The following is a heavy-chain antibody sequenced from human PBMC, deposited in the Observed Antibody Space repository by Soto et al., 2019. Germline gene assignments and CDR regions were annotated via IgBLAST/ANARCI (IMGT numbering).Heavy chain of an antibody. CDR2: MNPNSGNT. D-gene: IGHD2-2*01. J-gene: IGHJ4*02. CDR3: AAYCSSTSGYPG. CDR1: GYTFTSYD. Sequence: GGPVKVSCKASGYTFTSYDINWVRQATGQGLEWMGWMNPNSGNTGYAQKFQGRVTMTRNTSISTAYMELSSLRSEDTAVYYCAAYCSSTSGYPGWGQGTLVTVSS. V-gene: IGHV1-8*01.